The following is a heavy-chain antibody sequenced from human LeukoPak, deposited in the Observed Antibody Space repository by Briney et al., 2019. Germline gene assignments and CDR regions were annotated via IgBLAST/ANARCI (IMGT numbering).Heavy chain of an antibody. CDR2: ISGSDSST. J-gene: IGHJ4*02. CDR3: AKSGYNRFDY. Sequence: GGSLRLFCAASGFTFSSSAMSWVRQAPGKGLEWVSTISGSDSSTYYADCVKGRFTISRDNSKNTLYLQMNSLRADDTAVYYCAKSGYNRFDYWGQGTLVTVSS. V-gene: IGHV3-23*01. D-gene: IGHD5-24*01. CDR1: GFTFSSSA.